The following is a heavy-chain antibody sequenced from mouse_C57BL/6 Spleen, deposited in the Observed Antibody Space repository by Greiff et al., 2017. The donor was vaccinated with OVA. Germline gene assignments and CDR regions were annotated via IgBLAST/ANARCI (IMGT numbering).Heavy chain of an antibody. CDR1: GYTFTSYW. Sequence: VQLQQPGAELVMPGASVKLSCKASGYTFTSYWMHWVKQRPGQGLEWIGEIDPSDSYTNYNQKFMGKSTLTVDKSSSTAYMQLSSLTSEDSAVYDGAGYDGSFSYWYFDFWGTGTTVTVSS. CDR3: AGYDGSFSYWYFDF. CDR2: IDPSDSYT. D-gene: IGHD1-1*01. J-gene: IGHJ1*03. V-gene: IGHV1-69*01.